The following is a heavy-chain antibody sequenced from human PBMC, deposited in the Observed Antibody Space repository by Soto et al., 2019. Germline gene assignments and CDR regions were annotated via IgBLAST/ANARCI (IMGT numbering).Heavy chain of an antibody. CDR3: TTDLGYCSSTSCSAYGMDV. Sequence: GGSLRLSCAASGFTFSNAWMSWVRQAPGKGLEWVGRIKSKTDGGTTDYAAPVKGRFTISRDDSKNTLYLQMNSLKTEDTAVYYCTTDLGYCSSTSCSAYGMDVWGRGTTVTVSS. CDR1: GFTFSNAW. CDR2: IKSKTDGGTT. J-gene: IGHJ6*02. D-gene: IGHD2-2*01. V-gene: IGHV3-15*01.